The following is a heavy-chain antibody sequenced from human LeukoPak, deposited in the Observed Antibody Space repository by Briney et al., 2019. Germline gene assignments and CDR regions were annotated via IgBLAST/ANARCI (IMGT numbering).Heavy chain of an antibody. J-gene: IGHJ4*02. Sequence: SETLSLTCAVSGGSISSSNWWSWVRQPPGKGLEWIGEIYHSGSTNYNPSLKSRVTISVDKSKNQFSLKLSSVTAADTAVYYCARDPPRASGYYYDWGQGTLVTVSS. CDR2: IYHSGST. D-gene: IGHD3-22*01. V-gene: IGHV4-4*02. CDR3: ARDPPRASGYYYD. CDR1: GGSISSSNW.